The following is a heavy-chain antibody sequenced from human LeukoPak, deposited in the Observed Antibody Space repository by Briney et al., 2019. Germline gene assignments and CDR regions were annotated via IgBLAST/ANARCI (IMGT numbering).Heavy chain of an antibody. D-gene: IGHD3-22*01. CDR3: AREFYYDSSFSFDI. CDR2: IYHTGGT. Sequence: PSETLSLTCTVSGGSISGYYWSWIRQPPGKGLEWIGYIYHTGGTNYNPSLKSRVTISVDTSKNQFSLKLSSATAADTAVYYCAREFYYDSSFSFDIWGQGTMVTVSS. V-gene: IGHV4-59*01. J-gene: IGHJ3*02. CDR1: GGSISGYY.